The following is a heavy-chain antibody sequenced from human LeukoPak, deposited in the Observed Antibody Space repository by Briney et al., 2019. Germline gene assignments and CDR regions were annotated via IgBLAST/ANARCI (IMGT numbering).Heavy chain of an antibody. Sequence: GESLKISCKGSGYSFTSYWIGWVRQMPGKGLEWMGIIYPGDSDTRYSPSFQGQVTISADKSISTAYLQWSSLKASDTAMYYCARGGLYSGYDFSYYYYGMDVWGQGTTVTVSS. V-gene: IGHV5-51*01. CDR2: IYPGDSDT. J-gene: IGHJ6*02. CDR1: GYSFTSYW. CDR3: ARGGLYSGYDFSYYYYGMDV. D-gene: IGHD5-12*01.